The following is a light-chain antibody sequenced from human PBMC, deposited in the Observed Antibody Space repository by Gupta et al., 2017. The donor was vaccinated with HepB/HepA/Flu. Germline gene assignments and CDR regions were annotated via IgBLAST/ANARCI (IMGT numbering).Light chain of an antibody. CDR2: AAS. CDR3: RQYDFYPRT. CDR1: RGIRND. J-gene: IGKJ1*01. V-gene: IGKV1-6*01. Sequence: AFQMTHLPPSLSASVGDRVTITCRASRGIRNDLAWYQQKPGKAPKLLIFAASSLQSGVPSRFSGSGSGTDFTLTISGLQPEDFATYYCRQYDFYPRTFGQGTKVDFK.